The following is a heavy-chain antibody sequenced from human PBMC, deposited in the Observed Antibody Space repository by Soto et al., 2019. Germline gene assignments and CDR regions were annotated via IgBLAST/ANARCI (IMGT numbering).Heavy chain of an antibody. CDR2: ISYDGSNK. CDR3: AREMNDYSSSPYMDV. J-gene: IGHJ6*03. D-gene: IGHD6-6*01. CDR1: GFTFRSYD. Sequence: GGSLRLSCAASGFTFRSYDMHWVRQAPGKGLEWVAVISYDGSNKYYVDSVKGRFTISRDNSKNTLYLQMNSLRAEDTAIYYCAREMNDYSSSPYMDVWGKGTTVTVSS. V-gene: IGHV3-33*05.